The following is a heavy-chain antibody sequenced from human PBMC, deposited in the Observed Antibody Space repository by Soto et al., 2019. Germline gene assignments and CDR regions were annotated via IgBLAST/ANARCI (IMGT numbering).Heavy chain of an antibody. CDR2: INHSGST. CDR1: GGSFSGYY. CDR3: ARGEVDTAIWSFGAYSSYPYYYGMDV. D-gene: IGHD5-18*01. Sequence: SETLSLTCAVYGGSFSGYYWSWIRQPPGKGLEWIGEINHSGSTNYNPSLKSRVTISVDTSKNQFSLKLSSVTAADTAVYYCARGEVDTAIWSFGAYSSYPYYYGMDVWGQGTTVTVSS. J-gene: IGHJ6*02. V-gene: IGHV4-34*01.